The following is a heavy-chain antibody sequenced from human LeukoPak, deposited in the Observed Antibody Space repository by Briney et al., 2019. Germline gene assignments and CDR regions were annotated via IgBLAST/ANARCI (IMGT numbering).Heavy chain of an antibody. J-gene: IGHJ4*02. D-gene: IGHD2-2*01. CDR2: IYTSGST. CDR1: GGSISSGSYY. CDR3: AREGAGVVVPAARALDY. Sequence: SQTLSPTCTVSGGSISSGSYYWSWIRQPAGKGLEWIGRIYTSGSTNYNPSLKSRVTISVDTSKNQFSLKLSSVTAADTAVYYCAREGAGVVVPAARALDYWGQGTLVTVSS. V-gene: IGHV4-61*02.